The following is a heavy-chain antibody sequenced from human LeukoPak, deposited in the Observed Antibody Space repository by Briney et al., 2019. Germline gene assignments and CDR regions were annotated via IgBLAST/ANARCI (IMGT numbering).Heavy chain of an antibody. V-gene: IGHV3-30*02. CDR2: IRYDGSNK. CDR1: GFTFSSYG. Sequence: PGGSLRLSCAASGFTFSSYGMHWVRQAPGKGLEWVAFIRYDGSNKDYADSVKGRFPISRDNSKNTVYLQMNSLRAEDTAVYYCARDLRWGFDYWGQGTLVTVSS. CDR3: ARDLRWGFDY. J-gene: IGHJ4*02. D-gene: IGHD7-27*01.